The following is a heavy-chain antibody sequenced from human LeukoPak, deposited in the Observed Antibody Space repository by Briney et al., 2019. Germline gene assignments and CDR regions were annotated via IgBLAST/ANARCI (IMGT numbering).Heavy chain of an antibody. V-gene: IGHV1-46*01. D-gene: IGHD3-16*01. CDR2: INPSGGST. CDR1: GYTFTSYY. Sequence: ASVKVSCKTFGYTFTSYYVHWVRQAPGQGLEWMGIINPSGGSTTYAQKFQGRLTMTSDTSTSTVYMELSSLRSEDTAVYYCARGARGTYDWFDPWGQGTLVTVSS. J-gene: IGHJ5*02. CDR3: ARGARGTYDWFDP.